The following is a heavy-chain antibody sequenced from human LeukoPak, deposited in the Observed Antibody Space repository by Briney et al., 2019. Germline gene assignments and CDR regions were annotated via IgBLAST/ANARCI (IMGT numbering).Heavy chain of an antibody. CDR3: ASALAGSGYYYPFDY. J-gene: IGHJ4*02. Sequence: ASVKVSCKASGGTFSSYAISWVRQAPGQGLEWMGGIIPIFGTANYAQKFQGRVTITTDESTSTAYMELSSLRSEDTAVYYCASALAGSGYYYPFDYWGQGTLVTVSS. CDR1: GGTFSSYA. CDR2: IIPIFGTA. D-gene: IGHD3-22*01. V-gene: IGHV1-69*05.